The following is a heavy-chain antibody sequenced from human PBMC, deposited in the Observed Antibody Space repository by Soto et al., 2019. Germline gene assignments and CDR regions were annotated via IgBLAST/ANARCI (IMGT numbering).Heavy chain of an antibody. J-gene: IGHJ6*02. CDR2: IYTSGST. V-gene: IGHV4-4*07. Sequence: PSETLSLTCTVSGGSISSYYWSWIRPPAGKGLEWIGRIYTSGSTNYNPSLKSRVTMSVDTSKNQFSLKLSSGTAADTAVYYCARRSSSWYQYGMDVWGQGTTVTVSS. D-gene: IGHD6-13*01. CDR3: ARRSSSWYQYGMDV. CDR1: GGSISSYY.